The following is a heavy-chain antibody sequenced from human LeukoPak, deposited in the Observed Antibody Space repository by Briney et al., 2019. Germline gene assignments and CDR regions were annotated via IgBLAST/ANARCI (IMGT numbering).Heavy chain of an antibody. D-gene: IGHD6-19*01. J-gene: IGHJ3*02. CDR3: AKALTSGWYLDAFNI. CDR2: ISYDGSNK. V-gene: IGHV3-30*18. Sequence: GGSLRLSCAASGFTFSSCGMHWARQAPGKGLEWVAVISYDGSNKYYADSVKGRFTISRDNSKNTLFLEMNSLRAEDTAVYYCAKALTSGWYLDAFNIWGQGTMVTVSS. CDR1: GFTFSSCG.